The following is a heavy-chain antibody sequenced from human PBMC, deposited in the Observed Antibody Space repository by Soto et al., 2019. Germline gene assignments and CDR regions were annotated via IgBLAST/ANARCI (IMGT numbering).Heavy chain of an antibody. Sequence: GESLKISCKGSGYSFTSYWIGWVRQMPGKGLEWMGIIYPGDSDTRYSPSFQGQVTISVDKSISTAYLQWSSLKASDTAMYYCARHGGYSGYDYIAWMDVWGQGTTVTVS. CDR2: IYPGDSDT. CDR3: ARHGGYSGYDYIAWMDV. J-gene: IGHJ6*02. V-gene: IGHV5-51*01. CDR1: GYSFTSYW. D-gene: IGHD5-12*01.